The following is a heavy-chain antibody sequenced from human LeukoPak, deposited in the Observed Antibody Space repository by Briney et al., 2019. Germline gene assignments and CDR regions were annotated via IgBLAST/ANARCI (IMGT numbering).Heavy chain of an antibody. Sequence: ASQTLSLTCTVSGDSISSRGYCWSWIRQHPGKGLEWIVYIYYSGSTYYNPSLKSRLTLSVDTSKNQFSLKVNSVTAADTAVYYCASTRIAAAGAPAYYFDNWGQGTQVTVSS. CDR3: ASTRIAAAGAPAYYFDN. J-gene: IGHJ4*02. V-gene: IGHV4-31*03. CDR1: GDSISSRGYC. D-gene: IGHD6-13*01. CDR2: IYYSGST.